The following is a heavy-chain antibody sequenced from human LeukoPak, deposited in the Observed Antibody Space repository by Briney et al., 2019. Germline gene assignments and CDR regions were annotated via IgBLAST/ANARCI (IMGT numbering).Heavy chain of an antibody. V-gene: IGHV1-2*02. J-gene: IGHJ5*02. CDR1: GYTFTGYY. CDR3: AREFPRIAAPRGLSRAWFDP. CDR2: INPNSGGT. D-gene: IGHD6-6*01. Sequence: GASVKASCKASGYTFTGYYIHWVRQAPGQGLEWMGWINPNSGGTNYAQKFQGRVTMTRDTSISTAYMELSRLRSDDTAVYYCAREFPRIAAPRGLSRAWFDPWGQGTLVTVSS.